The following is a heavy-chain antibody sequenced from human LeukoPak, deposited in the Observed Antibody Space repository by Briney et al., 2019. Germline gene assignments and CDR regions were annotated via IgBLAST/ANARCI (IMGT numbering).Heavy chain of an antibody. J-gene: IGHJ4*02. Sequence: SETLSLTCTVSGGSISSGSYYWSWIRQPTGKGLEWIGRIYTSGSTNYNPSLKSRVTISVDTSKNQFSLKLSSVTAADTAVYYCARRAYDQGDYWGQGTLVTVSS. V-gene: IGHV4-61*02. CDR3: ARRAYDQGDY. CDR2: IYTSGST. D-gene: IGHD3-16*01. CDR1: GGSISSGSYY.